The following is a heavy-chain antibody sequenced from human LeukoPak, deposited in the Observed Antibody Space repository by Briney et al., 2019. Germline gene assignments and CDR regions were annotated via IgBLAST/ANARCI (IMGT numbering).Heavy chain of an antibody. D-gene: IGHD4-17*01. V-gene: IGHV3-23*01. J-gene: IGHJ3*02. CDR3: AKDRLPSTVTTGTDAFDI. CDR2: ISGSGGST. CDR1: GFTFSSYA. Sequence: PGGSLRLSCAASGFTFSSYAMSWVRQAPGKGLEWVSAISGSGGSTYYADSVKGRFTISRDNSKNTLYLQMNSLRAEDTAVYYCAKDRLPSTVTTGTDAFDIWGQGTMVTVSS.